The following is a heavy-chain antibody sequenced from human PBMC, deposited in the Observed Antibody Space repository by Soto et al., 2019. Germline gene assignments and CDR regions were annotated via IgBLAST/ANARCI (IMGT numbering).Heavy chain of an antibody. J-gene: IGHJ5*02. D-gene: IGHD3-3*01. Sequence: PGGSLRLSCAASGLTFSSYWMSWVRQAPGKGLEWVANIKQDGSEKYYVDSVKGRFTISRDNAKNSLYLQMNSLRAEDTAVYYCARDLMNYDFWSGYQTPRGWFDPWGQGTLVTVSS. CDR1: GLTFSSYW. CDR3: ARDLMNYDFWSGYQTPRGWFDP. V-gene: IGHV3-7*03. CDR2: IKQDGSEK.